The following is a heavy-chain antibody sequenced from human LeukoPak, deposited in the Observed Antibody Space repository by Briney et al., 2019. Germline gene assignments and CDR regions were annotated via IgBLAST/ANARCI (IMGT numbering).Heavy chain of an antibody. Sequence: KTGGSLRLSCAASGFTFSSYSMNWVRQAPGKGLEWASSISSSSSYIYYADSVKGRFTISRDNAKNSLYLQMNSLRAEDTAVYYCARGGYSYGYSDYWGQGTLVTVSS. CDR1: GFTFSSYS. J-gene: IGHJ4*02. D-gene: IGHD5-18*01. CDR2: ISSSSSYI. V-gene: IGHV3-21*01. CDR3: ARGGYSYGYSDY.